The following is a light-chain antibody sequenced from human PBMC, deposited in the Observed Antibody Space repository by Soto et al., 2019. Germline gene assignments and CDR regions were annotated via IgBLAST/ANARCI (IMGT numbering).Light chain of an antibody. V-gene: IGLV2-14*03. J-gene: IGLJ3*02. CDR2: DVT. CDR3: SSYTSTRFPVV. Sequence: QPVLTQPASVSGSPGQSITISCTGTSSDVGGYKYVSWYQQHPGRAPKLLIYDVTNRPSGVSNRFSGSKSGNTASLTISGLQVEDEADYYCSSYTSTRFPVVFGGGTKLTVL. CDR1: SSDVGGYKY.